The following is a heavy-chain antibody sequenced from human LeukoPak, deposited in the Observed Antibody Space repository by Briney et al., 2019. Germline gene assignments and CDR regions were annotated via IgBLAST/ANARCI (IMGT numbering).Heavy chain of an antibody. J-gene: IGHJ6*02. Sequence: GGSLRLSCAASGFTFSSYAMSWVRQAPGKGLEWVSAISGSGGSTYYADSVKGRFTISRDNAKNSLYLQMNSLRAEDTAVYYCARWTQPTLPGIGMDVWGQGTTVTVSS. CDR1: GFTFSSYA. D-gene: IGHD1-26*01. V-gene: IGHV3-23*01. CDR3: ARWTQPTLPGIGMDV. CDR2: ISGSGGST.